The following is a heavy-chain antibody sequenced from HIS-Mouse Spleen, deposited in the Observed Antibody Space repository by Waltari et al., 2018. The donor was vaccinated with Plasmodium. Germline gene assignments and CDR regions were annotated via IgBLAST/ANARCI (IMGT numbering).Heavy chain of an antibody. D-gene: IGHD1-26*01. CDR3: AKSGSYYAFDI. Sequence: EVQLLESGGGLVQPGGSLRLSCAASGFTFSSSAMSWVRQAPGKGLGWVSAIRGSGGRTYYADSVKGRFTISRDNSKNTLYLQMNSLRAEDTAVYYWAKSGSYYAFDIWGQGTMVTVSS. CDR1: GFTFSSSA. CDR2: IRGSGGRT. V-gene: IGHV3-23*01. J-gene: IGHJ3*02.